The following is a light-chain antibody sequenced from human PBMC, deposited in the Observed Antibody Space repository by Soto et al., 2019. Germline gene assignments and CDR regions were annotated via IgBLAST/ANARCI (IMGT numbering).Light chain of an antibody. CDR2: GVN. CDR1: SSDVGIYNR. Sequence: QSVLAQPPSVSGSPGQSVTISCTGTSSDVGIYNRVSWYQQPPGTAPKLIIYGVNNRPSGVPDRFSGSKPGNTASLTISGLQAEDEADYYCSSSSSINTYVFGTGTKVTVL. CDR3: SSSSSINTYV. J-gene: IGLJ1*01. V-gene: IGLV2-18*02.